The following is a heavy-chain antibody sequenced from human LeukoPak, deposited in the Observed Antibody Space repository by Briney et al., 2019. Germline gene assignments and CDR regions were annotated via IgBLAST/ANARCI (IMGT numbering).Heavy chain of an antibody. J-gene: IGHJ4*02. V-gene: IGHV3-21*01. CDR1: GSTFSSYS. CDR2: ISSSSSYI. Sequence: GGSLRLSCAASGSTFSSYSMNWVRQAPGKGLEWVSSISSSSSYIYYADSVKGRFTISRDNAKNSLYLQMNSLRAEDTAVYYCARSPYYDFWSGYYTGEDYFDYWGQGTLVTVSS. CDR3: ARSPYYDFWSGYYTGEDYFDY. D-gene: IGHD3-3*01.